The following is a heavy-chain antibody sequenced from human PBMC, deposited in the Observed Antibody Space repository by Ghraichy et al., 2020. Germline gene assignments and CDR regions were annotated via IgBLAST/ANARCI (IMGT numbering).Heavy chain of an antibody. CDR3: ARHSDYYGSGSWGWFDP. V-gene: IGHV4-39*07. Sequence: SETLSLTCTVSGGSISSRSYYWGWIRQPPGKGLEWIGSIYYSGTTYYNPSLKSRVTISVDTSKNQFSLKLSSVTAADTAVYYCARHSDYYGSGSWGWFDPWGQGTLVTVSS. D-gene: IGHD3-10*01. CDR1: GGSISSRSYY. J-gene: IGHJ5*02. CDR2: IYYSGTT.